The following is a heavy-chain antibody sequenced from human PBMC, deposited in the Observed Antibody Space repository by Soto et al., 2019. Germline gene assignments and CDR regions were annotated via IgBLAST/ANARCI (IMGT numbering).Heavy chain of an antibody. CDR1: GDSVSSNSAA. CDR3: ARDSSSWDYYYYYGMDV. V-gene: IGHV6-1*01. Sequence: SQTLSLTCAISGDSVSSNSAAWNWIRQSPSRGLEWLGRTYYRSKWYNDYAVSVKSRITINPDTSENQFSLQLNSVTPEDTAVYYCARDSSSWDYYYYYGMDVWGQGTTVTVSS. CDR2: TYYRSKWYN. J-gene: IGHJ6*02. D-gene: IGHD6-13*01.